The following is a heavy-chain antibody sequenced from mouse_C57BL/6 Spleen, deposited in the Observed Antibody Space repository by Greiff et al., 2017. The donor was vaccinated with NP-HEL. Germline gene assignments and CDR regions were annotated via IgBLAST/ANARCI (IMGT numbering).Heavy chain of an antibody. CDR1: GFTFNTYA. J-gene: IGHJ4*01. V-gene: IGHV10-3*01. CDR3: VRGSYDGYYDYYAMDY. D-gene: IGHD2-3*01. CDR2: IRSKSSNYAT. Sequence: EVQLVESGGGLVQPKGSLKLSCAASGFTFNTYAMHWVRQAPGKGLEWVARIRSKSSNYATYYADSVKDRFTISRDDSQSMLYLQMNNLKTEDTAMYYCVRGSYDGYYDYYAMDYWGQGTSVTVSS.